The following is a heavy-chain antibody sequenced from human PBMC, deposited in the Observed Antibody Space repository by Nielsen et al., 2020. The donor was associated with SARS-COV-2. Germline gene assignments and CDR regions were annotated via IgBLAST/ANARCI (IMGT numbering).Heavy chain of an antibody. CDR3: VRDSSVVIWSGYPVD. D-gene: IGHD3-3*01. J-gene: IGHJ4*02. CDR1: GFTFSSYA. V-gene: IGHV3-30-3*01. CDR2: ISSDGIKK. Sequence: GESLKISCAASGFTFSSYAMHWVRQAPGKGPEWVAVISSDGIKKDYADSVKGRFTISRDNAKNSLYLQMNSLRAEDTAVYYCVRDSSVVIWSGYPVDWGQGTLVTVSS.